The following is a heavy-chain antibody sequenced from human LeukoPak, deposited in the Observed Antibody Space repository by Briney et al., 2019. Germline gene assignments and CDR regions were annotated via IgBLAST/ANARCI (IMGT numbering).Heavy chain of an antibody. CDR2: IYHSGSP. J-gene: IGHJ4*02. CDR1: GGSISSNNW. V-gene: IGHV4-4*02. D-gene: IGHD1-1*01. Sequence: SETLSLTCAVSGGSISSNNWWGWVRQPPGKGLEWIGEIYHSGSPNYNPSLKSQVTISVDKSRNHFSLNLSSVTAADTAVYYCARVNINNWHSCDYWGQGTLVTVSS. CDR3: ARVNINNWHSCDY.